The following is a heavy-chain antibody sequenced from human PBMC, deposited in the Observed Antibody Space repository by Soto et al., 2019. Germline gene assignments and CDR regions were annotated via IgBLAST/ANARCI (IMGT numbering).Heavy chain of an antibody. J-gene: IGHJ4*02. CDR2: IYTDGST. Sequence: PGESLILSFCSSGFTVSSNYMSWVRQAPGKGLEWVSIIYTDGSTYYADSVKGRFTLSRDDSKNTLYLQINSLRVEDTAVYYCASRINSYGAYAFWGQGT. CDR3: ASRINSYGAYAF. D-gene: IGHD4-17*01. V-gene: IGHV3-66*01. CDR1: GFTVSSNY.